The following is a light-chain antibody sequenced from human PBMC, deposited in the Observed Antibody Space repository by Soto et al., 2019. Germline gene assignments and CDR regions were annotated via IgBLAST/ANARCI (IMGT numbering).Light chain of an antibody. V-gene: IGKV3-20*01. Sequence: EIVLTQSPGTLSLSPGERATLSCRASQSVISRYLAWYQQKPGQAPRLLIYGASSRATGIPDRFSGSGSGTDFTLAISRLEPEDFAVYFCQHYDTSPPAFGQGTKVEIK. CDR2: GAS. CDR1: QSVISRY. CDR3: QHYDTSPPA. J-gene: IGKJ1*01.